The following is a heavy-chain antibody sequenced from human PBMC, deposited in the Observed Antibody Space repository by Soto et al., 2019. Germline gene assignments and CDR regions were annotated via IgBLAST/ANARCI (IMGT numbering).Heavy chain of an antibody. Sequence: EVPLVESGGGLVKPGGSLRLSCAASGFTFSSYSMVWVRQAPEKGLEWVSSIGGSSGHIYYADSLKGRFTISRDNAKNSLYLQMNGLRVDDTAVYYCARTNGAYSNYFDYWGQGTLVTVSS. CDR1: GFTFSSYS. J-gene: IGHJ4*02. V-gene: IGHV3-21*01. D-gene: IGHD2-8*01. CDR2: IGGSSGHI. CDR3: ARTNGAYSNYFDY.